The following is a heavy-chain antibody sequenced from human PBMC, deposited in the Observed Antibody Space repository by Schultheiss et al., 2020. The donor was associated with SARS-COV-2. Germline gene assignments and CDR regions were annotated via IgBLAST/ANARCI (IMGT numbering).Heavy chain of an antibody. CDR1: GGSFSGYY. CDR3: ARFDYGDSYYFDY. J-gene: IGHJ4*02. D-gene: IGHD4-17*01. Sequence: SQTLSLTCAVYGGSFSGYYWSWIRQPPGKGLEWIGYIYYSGSTNYNPSLKSRVTISVDKSKNQFSLKLSSVTAADTAVYYCARFDYGDSYYFDYWGQGTLVTVSS. CDR2: IYYSGST. V-gene: IGHV4-34*11.